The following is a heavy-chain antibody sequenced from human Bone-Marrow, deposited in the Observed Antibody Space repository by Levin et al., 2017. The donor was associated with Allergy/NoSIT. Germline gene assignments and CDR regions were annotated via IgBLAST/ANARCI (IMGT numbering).Heavy chain of an antibody. CDR2: INHSGST. D-gene: IGHD3-3*01. CDR3: ARGSVRLLRFLDY. Sequence: SQTLSLTCAVYGGSFRGYYWSWIRQPPGKGLEWIGEINHSGSTNYNPSLKSRVTISVDTSKNQFSLKLSSVTAADTAVYYCARGSVRLLRFLDYWGQGTLVTVSS. V-gene: IGHV4-34*01. J-gene: IGHJ4*02. CDR1: GGSFRGYY.